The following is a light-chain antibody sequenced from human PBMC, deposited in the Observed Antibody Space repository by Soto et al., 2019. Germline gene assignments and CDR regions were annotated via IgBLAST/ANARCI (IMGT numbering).Light chain of an antibody. V-gene: IGLV1-40*01. Sequence: QSVLAQPPSVSGAPGQRVTISCTGSNSNIGAGYDVHWYQQLPGTAPKLLIYGNTNRPSAVPDRFSGSRSGTSASLAITGLLADDVADYYCPSQDRSLNGHVFGTGTKLTVL. CDR1: NSNIGAGYD. CDR3: PSQDRSLNGHV. CDR2: GNT. J-gene: IGLJ1*01.